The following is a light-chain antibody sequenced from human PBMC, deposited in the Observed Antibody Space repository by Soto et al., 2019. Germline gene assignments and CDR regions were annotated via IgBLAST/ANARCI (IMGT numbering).Light chain of an antibody. V-gene: IGKV1-39*01. Sequence: DIQMTQSPSSLSASVGDRVTITCRASQSISSYLNWYQQKPGKAPKLLIYAASSMQSGVPSRFSGSGSGTDVTLSISSLQPEDFATYYCQQSYSPITFGQGTRLEIK. J-gene: IGKJ5*01. CDR2: AAS. CDR1: QSISSY. CDR3: QQSYSPIT.